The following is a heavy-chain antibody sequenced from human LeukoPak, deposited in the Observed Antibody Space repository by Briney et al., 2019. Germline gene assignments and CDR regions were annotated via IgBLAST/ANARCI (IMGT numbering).Heavy chain of an antibody. CDR1: RFSFSSYG. CDR2: IQYDGSNE. J-gene: IGHJ4*01. Sequence: GGSLRLSCAASRFSFSSYGMHWVRQAPGKGLDWVAYIQYDGSNEQYADSVKGRFSISRDSSKNTLYLQMNSLRAEDTALYYCSTDPRLLIYWGHGTLVTVSS. CDR3: STDPRLLIY. V-gene: IGHV3-30*02. D-gene: IGHD2-8*01.